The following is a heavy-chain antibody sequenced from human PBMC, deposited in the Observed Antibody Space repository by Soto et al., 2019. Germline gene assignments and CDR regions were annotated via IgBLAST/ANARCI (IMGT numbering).Heavy chain of an antibody. CDR3: ARISSLSSGWYKYQYFQH. Sequence: GGSLRLSCAATGFSFSTHAMYWIRQAPGKGLEWVAVISFDGGIIYYADAVKGRFTISRDNSKNTLFLQMNSLRPEDTAVYYCARISSLSSGWYKYQYFQHWSQGTLVTVSS. CDR1: GFSFSTHA. J-gene: IGHJ1*01. CDR2: ISFDGGII. D-gene: IGHD6-19*01. V-gene: IGHV3-30*03.